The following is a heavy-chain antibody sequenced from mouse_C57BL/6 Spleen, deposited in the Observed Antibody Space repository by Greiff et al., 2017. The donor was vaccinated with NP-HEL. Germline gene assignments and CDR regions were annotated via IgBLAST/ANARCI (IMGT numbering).Heavy chain of an antibody. Sequence: EVKVEESGGGLVQPVGSMKLSCAASGFTFSDAWMDWVRQSPEKGLEWVAEIRNKANNHATYYAESVKGRFTISRDDSKSSVYLQMNSLRAEDTGIYYCTRESPYYYGRAFAYWGQGTLVTVSA. CDR2: IRNKANNHAT. D-gene: IGHD1-1*01. J-gene: IGHJ3*01. CDR3: TRESPYYYGRAFAY. CDR1: GFTFSDAW. V-gene: IGHV6-6*01.